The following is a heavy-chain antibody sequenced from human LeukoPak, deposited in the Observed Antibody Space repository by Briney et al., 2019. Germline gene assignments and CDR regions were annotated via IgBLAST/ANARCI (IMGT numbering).Heavy chain of an antibody. V-gene: IGHV3-7*01. Sequence: PGGSLRHSCAASGFTFSRYWMSWVRPAPGKGLEWVANIKQDGSEKYYVDSVKGRFTISRDNAKNSLYLQMNSLRAEDTSVYYCAREGSYSSGWYIDYWGQGTLVTVSS. J-gene: IGHJ4*02. CDR1: GFTFSRYW. CDR3: AREGSYSSGWYIDY. CDR2: IKQDGSEK. D-gene: IGHD6-19*01.